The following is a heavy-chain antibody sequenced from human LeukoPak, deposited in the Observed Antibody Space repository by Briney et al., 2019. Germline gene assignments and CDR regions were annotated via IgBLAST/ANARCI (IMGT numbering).Heavy chain of an antibody. Sequence: PGGSLRLSCAASGFTFSSYRMNWVRQAPGKGLEWVSSISSSSSYIYYADSVKGRFTISRDNAKNSLYLQMNSLRAEDTAVYYCAREIAAAGTNYFDYWGQGTLVTVSS. CDR2: ISSSSSYI. CDR3: AREIAAAGTNYFDY. J-gene: IGHJ4*02. CDR1: GFTFSSYR. V-gene: IGHV3-21*01. D-gene: IGHD6-13*01.